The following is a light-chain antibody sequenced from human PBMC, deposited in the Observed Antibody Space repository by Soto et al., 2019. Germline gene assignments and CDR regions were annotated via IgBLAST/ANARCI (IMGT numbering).Light chain of an antibody. CDR3: QQYGSSPWT. CDR1: QSVSSSY. V-gene: IGKV3-20*01. J-gene: IGKJ1*01. Sequence: IVLTQSPGTLALSPGERATLSCRASQSVSSSYLAWYQQKPVQAPRLLIYGASSRATGLPDRFSGSGSGTDFTLTISRLEPEDFAVYYCQQYGSSPWTFGQGTKVDI. CDR2: GAS.